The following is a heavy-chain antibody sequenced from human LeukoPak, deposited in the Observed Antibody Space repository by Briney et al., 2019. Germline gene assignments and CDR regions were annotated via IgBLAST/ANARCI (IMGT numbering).Heavy chain of an antibody. Sequence: SETLSLTCTVSGGSISSYYWSWIRQPPGKGLEWIGYIYYSGCTNYNPSLKSRVTISVDTSKNQFSLKLSSVTAADTAVYYCATSPISSSWYSQTYYYYYYMDVWGKGTTVTVSS. CDR3: ATSPISSSWYSQTYYYYYYMDV. V-gene: IGHV4-59*01. CDR1: GGSISSYY. J-gene: IGHJ6*03. CDR2: IYYSGCT. D-gene: IGHD6-13*01.